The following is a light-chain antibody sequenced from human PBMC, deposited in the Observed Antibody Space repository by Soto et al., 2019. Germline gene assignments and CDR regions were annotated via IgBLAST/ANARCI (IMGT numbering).Light chain of an antibody. Sequence: EIELTQFPATLSLSPGERVTLSCRASQSVTSCLVAWYRQKPGHPPRLLNYDASSKDAGIPERISGSGSGTDFTLTINILQPEDFAIYYCQQYGSAPFTFGPGTKVDIK. CDR1: QSVTSCL. CDR3: QQYGSAPFT. V-gene: IGKV3-20*01. CDR2: DAS. J-gene: IGKJ3*01.